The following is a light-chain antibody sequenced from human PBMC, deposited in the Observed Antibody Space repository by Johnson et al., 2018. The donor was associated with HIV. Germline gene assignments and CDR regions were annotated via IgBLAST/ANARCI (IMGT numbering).Light chain of an antibody. CDR2: ENN. CDR3: GIWDASLSPLYV. CDR1: SSNIENYF. V-gene: IGLV1-51*02. J-gene: IGLJ1*01. Sequence: QPVLTQPPSVSAAPGQKVNISCSGNSSNIENYFVSWYQQLPGAAPRLLIYENNKRPSGIPDRFSGSKSGATATLGITGLQTGDEADYYCGIWDASLSPLYVFGTGTTITVL.